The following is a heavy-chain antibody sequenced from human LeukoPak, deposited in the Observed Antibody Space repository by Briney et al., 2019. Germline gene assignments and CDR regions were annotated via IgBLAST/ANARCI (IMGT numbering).Heavy chain of an antibody. Sequence: ASVKVSCKASGYTFTSYAMHWVRQAPGQRLEWMGWINAGNGNTKYSQKFQGRVTITRDTPASTAYMELSSLRSEDTAVYYCARSIWFGELFWFDPWGQGTLVTVSS. J-gene: IGHJ5*02. CDR2: INAGNGNT. V-gene: IGHV1-3*01. CDR3: ARSIWFGELFWFDP. D-gene: IGHD3-10*01. CDR1: GYTFTSYA.